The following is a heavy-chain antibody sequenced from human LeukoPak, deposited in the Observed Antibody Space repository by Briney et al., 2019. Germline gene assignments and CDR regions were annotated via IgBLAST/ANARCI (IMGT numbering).Heavy chain of an antibody. J-gene: IGHJ4*02. CDR2: IIPIFGTA. V-gene: IGHV1-69*13. CDR3: ARAPSRLTMVRGVIWGEVDY. CDR1: GGTFSSYA. D-gene: IGHD3-10*01. Sequence: ASVKLSCKASGGTFSSYAISWVRQAPGQGLEWMGGIIPIFGTANYAQKFQGRVTITADESTSTAYMELSSLRSEDTAVYYCARAPSRLTMVRGVIWGEVDYWGQGTLVTVSS.